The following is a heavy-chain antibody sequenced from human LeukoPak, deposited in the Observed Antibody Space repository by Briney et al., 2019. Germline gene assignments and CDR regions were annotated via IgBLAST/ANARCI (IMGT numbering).Heavy chain of an antibody. CDR3: AKLGTVAGTFYGMDV. J-gene: IGHJ6*02. CDR2: ISGSGGST. CDR1: GFTFSSYA. Sequence: GGSLRLSCAASGFTFSSYAMSWVRQAPGKGLEWVSAISGSGGSTYYADSVKGRLTISRDNSKNTLYLQMNSLRAEDTAVYYCAKLGTVAGTFYGMDVWGQGTTVIVSS. D-gene: IGHD6-19*01. V-gene: IGHV3-23*01.